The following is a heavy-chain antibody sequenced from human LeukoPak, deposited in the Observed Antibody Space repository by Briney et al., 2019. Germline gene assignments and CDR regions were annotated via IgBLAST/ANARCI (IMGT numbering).Heavy chain of an antibody. CDR3: ARCHNWNDCYFDY. D-gene: IGHD1-1*01. Sequence: PGGSLRLSCAASGFTVSSNYMSWVRRAPGKGLEWVSVIYSGGSTYYADSVKGRFTISRDNSKNTLYLQMNSLRAEDTAVYYCARCHNWNDCYFDYWGQGTLVTVSS. J-gene: IGHJ4*02. V-gene: IGHV3-66*01. CDR1: GFTVSSNY. CDR2: IYSGGST.